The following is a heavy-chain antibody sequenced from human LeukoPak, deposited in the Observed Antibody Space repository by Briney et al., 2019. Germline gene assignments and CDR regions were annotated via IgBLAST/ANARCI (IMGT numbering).Heavy chain of an antibody. CDR3: ARARDIVVVGSDAFDI. Sequence: GGSLRLSWAASGFTFNSYTMNWVRQAPGKGLEWVSSISSSSTYIYYADSVKGRFTISRDNAKNSLYLQMNSLRAEDTAVYYCARARDIVVVGSDAFDIWGQGTMVTVSA. CDR2: ISSSSTYI. J-gene: IGHJ3*02. V-gene: IGHV3-21*01. D-gene: IGHD2-2*01. CDR1: GFTFNSYT.